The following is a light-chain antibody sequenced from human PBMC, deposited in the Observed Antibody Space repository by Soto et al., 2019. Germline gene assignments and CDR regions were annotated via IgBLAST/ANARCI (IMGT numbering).Light chain of an antibody. CDR3: QQYSSSLWT. J-gene: IGKJ1*01. CDR2: QGS. V-gene: IGKV1-5*03. CDR1: LSISSW. Sequence: DIQMTQSPSTMSASVGDRVTITCRASLSISSWLAWYHQKPGKAPKLLIYQGSSLQSGVPSRFSGSGSGTEFTLTISSLQPDDFAPYYCQQYSSSLWTFGQGTKVEIK.